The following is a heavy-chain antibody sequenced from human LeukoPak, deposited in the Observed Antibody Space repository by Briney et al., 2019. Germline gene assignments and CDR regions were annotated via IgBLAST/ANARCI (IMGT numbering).Heavy chain of an antibody. CDR2: ISGSGGST. V-gene: IGHV3-23*01. CDR1: GFTFRSYG. J-gene: IGHJ4*02. CDR3: AKDRVSGQTAGY. D-gene: IGHD5-12*01. Sequence: SGGSLRLSCAASGFTFRSYGMSWVRQAPGKGLEWVSAISGSGGSTYYADSVKGRFTISRDNSKNTLYLQMNSLRAEDTAVYYCAKDRVSGQTAGYWGQGTLVTVSS.